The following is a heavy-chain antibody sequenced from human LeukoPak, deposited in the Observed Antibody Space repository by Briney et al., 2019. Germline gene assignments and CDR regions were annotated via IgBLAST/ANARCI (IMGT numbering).Heavy chain of an antibody. CDR2: ISKNGRNT. V-gene: IGHV3-64*01. J-gene: IGHJ3*02. Sequence: GGSLRLSCAASGFTLSSYSMHWVRQAPGKGLEFVSAISKNGRNTYYGNSMKGRFTISRDISKNTLYLQMGSLRAEDTAVYYCARHRSGGSQDDAFDIWGQGTMVTVSS. CDR3: ARHRSGGSQDDAFDI. CDR1: GFTLSSYS. D-gene: IGHD2-15*01.